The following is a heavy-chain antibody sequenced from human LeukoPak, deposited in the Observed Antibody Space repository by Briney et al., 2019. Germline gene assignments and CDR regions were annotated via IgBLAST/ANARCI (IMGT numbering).Heavy chain of an antibody. CDR1: GFTFSSYA. CDR2: ISGRSGTI. J-gene: IGHJ4*02. V-gene: IGHV3-48*04. CDR3: ARDPIRYYYGSGSYNDY. Sequence: GRSLRLSCAASGFTFSSYAMHWVRQAPGKGLEWISYISGRSGTIYYADSVKGRFTISRDNAKNSLYLQMNSLRAEDTAVYYCARDPIRYYYGSGSYNDYWGQGTLVTVSS. D-gene: IGHD3-10*01.